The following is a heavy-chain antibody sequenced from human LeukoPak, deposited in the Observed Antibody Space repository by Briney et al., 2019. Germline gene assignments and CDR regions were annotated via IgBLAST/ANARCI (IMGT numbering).Heavy chain of an antibody. J-gene: IGHJ4*02. D-gene: IGHD3-22*01. CDR1: GFTVSSNY. CDR3: AREYYYDSSGYYDY. CDR2: IYSGGST. Sequence: GGSLRLSCAASGFTVSSNYMSWVRQAPGKGLEWLSVIYSGGSTYYADSVKGRFTISRDNSKNTLYLQMNSLRAEDTAVYYCAREYYYDSSGYYDYWGQGTLVTVSS. V-gene: IGHV3-53*01.